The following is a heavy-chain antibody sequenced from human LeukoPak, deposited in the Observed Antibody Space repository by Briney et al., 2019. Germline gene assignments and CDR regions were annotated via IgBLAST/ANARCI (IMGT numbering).Heavy chain of an antibody. CDR3: ARDYGGNYYFDY. CDR2: IKTDGSEK. V-gene: IGHV3-7*03. CDR1: GFTFSSYW. J-gene: IGHJ4*02. D-gene: IGHD4-23*01. Sequence: PGGSLRLSCEASGFTFSSYWMSWVRQAPGKGLEWVANIKTDGSEKYYVDSVKGRFTISRDNAKNSLYLQMNSLRAEDTAVYYCARDYGGNYYFDYWGQGTLVTVSS.